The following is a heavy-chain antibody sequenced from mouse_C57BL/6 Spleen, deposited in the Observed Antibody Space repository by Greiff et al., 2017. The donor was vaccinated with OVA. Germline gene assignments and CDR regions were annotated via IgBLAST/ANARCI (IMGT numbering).Heavy chain of an antibody. CDR2: IDPETGGT. V-gene: IGHV1-15*01. CDR3: TREVFDY. J-gene: IGHJ2*01. CDR1: GYTFTDYA. Sequence: QVQLQQSGAELVRPGASVTLSCKASGYTFTDYAMHWVKQTPVHGLEWIGAIDPETGGTAYNQKFKGKAILTADKSSSTAYMELRSLTSEDSAVYYCTREVFDYWGQGTTLTVSS.